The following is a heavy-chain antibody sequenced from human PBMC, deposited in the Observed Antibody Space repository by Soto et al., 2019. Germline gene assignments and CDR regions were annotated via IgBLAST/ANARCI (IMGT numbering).Heavy chain of an antibody. V-gene: IGHV1-2*02. CDR3: ARDLGGSSSYLGY. Sequence: QAQLMKSGAEVKKPGASLKVSCKASGYTFTGRYIHWVRQAPGQGLEWMGWINPDYGGATYAQKVQGRVSLTRDTSNSTAYMELSSLRSDDTAVYFCARDLGGSSSYLGYWGQGTPVTVSS. D-gene: IGHD6-6*01. J-gene: IGHJ4*02. CDR1: GYTFTGRY. CDR2: INPDYGGA.